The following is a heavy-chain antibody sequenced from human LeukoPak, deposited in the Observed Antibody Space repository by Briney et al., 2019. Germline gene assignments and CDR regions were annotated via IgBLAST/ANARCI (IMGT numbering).Heavy chain of an antibody. Sequence: SETLSLTCAVYGGSFSGYYWSWIRQPPGKGLEWLGEINHSGSTNYNPSLKSRVTISVDTSKNQFSLKLSSVTAADTAVYYCARDRHCTGTSCYQTSRLNWFDPWGQGTLVTVSS. CDR2: INHSGST. CDR1: GGSFSGYY. V-gene: IGHV4-34*01. CDR3: ARDRHCTGTSCYQTSRLNWFDP. D-gene: IGHD2-2*01. J-gene: IGHJ5*02.